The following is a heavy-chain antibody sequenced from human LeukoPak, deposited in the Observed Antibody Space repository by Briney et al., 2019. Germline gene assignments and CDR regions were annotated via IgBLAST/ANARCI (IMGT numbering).Heavy chain of an antibody. CDR2: ISSSSSYI. CDR3: ARGSRSPPFEGMDV. D-gene: IGHD3-9*01. V-gene: IGHV3-21*01. CDR1: GFTFSSYS. Sequence: GGSLRLSCAASGFTFSSYSMNWVRQAPGKGLEWVSSISSSSSYIYYADSVKGRFTISRDNAKNSLYLQMNSLRAEDTAVYYCARGSRSPPFEGMDVWGQGTTVTVSS. J-gene: IGHJ6*02.